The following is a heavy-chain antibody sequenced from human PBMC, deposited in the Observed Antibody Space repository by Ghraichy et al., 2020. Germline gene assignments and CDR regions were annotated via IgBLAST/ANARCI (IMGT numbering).Heavy chain of an antibody. CDR3: ARLSRVHSSGWYYFDY. CDR1: GYTFISYA. D-gene: IGHD6-19*01. J-gene: IGHJ4*02. Sequence: ASVKVSCEASGYTFISYALHWVRQAPGQRLEWMGWIIAVNGNTQYAQKFQGRVTITRGTSASTAYMELSSLRSEDTAVYYCARLSRVHSSGWYYFDYWGQGTLVTVSS. V-gene: IGHV1-3*01. CDR2: IIAVNGNT.